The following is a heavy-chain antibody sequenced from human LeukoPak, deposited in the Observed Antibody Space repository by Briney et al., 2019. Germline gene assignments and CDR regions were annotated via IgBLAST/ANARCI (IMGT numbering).Heavy chain of an antibody. CDR2: IYTSGST. CDR3: ARDRSQLWSFYYFDY. CDR1: GGSISSYY. Sequence: SETLSLTCTVSGGSISSYYWSWIRQPAGKGLEWIGRIYTSGSTNYNPSLKSRVTMSVDTSKNQFSLKLSSVTAADTAVYYCARDRSQLWSFYYFDYWGQGTLVTVSS. J-gene: IGHJ4*02. D-gene: IGHD5-18*01. V-gene: IGHV4-4*07.